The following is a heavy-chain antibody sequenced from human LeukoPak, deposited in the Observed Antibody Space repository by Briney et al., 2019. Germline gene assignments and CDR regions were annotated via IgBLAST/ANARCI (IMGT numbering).Heavy chain of an antibody. J-gene: IGHJ4*02. Sequence: GGSLRLSCAASGFTFSNYAITWVRQAPGRGLEWVSSISVSGFTTYYADSVKGRFTISRDNSKNTLSLQLNSLRAEDTAVYYCAKDGGQGADYWGQGTLVTVSS. CDR1: GFTFSNYA. CDR2: ISVSGFTT. V-gene: IGHV3-23*01. D-gene: IGHD3-16*01. CDR3: AKDGGQGADY.